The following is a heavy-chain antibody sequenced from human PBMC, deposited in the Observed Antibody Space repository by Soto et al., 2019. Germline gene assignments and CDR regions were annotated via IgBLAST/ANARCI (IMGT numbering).Heavy chain of an antibody. J-gene: IGHJ4*02. V-gene: IGHV4-30-2*01. D-gene: IGHD6-13*01. CDR3: ARAAMGGSSWQFDY. CDR2: IYHSGST. Sequence: SETLSLTCAVSGGSISSGGYSWSWIRQPPGKGLEWIGYIYHSGSTYYNPSLKSRVTISVDRSKNQFSLKLSSVTAADTAAYYCARAAMGGSSWQFDYWGQGTLVTVSS. CDR1: GGSISSGGYS.